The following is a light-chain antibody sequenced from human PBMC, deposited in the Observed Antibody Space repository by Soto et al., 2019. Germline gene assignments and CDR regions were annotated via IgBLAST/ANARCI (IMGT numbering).Light chain of an antibody. CDR3: SSYTDRKNLV. Sequence: QSALTQPRSVSGSPGQSVTIYCTGANGDISNYDFVSWFQQHPGKAPKVMIYDVNKRPSGVPDRFSGSKSGNTASLTISGLQAEDEADYYCSSYTDRKNLVFGTGTKVTVL. J-gene: IGLJ1*01. CDR1: NGDISNYDF. V-gene: IGLV2-11*01. CDR2: DVN.